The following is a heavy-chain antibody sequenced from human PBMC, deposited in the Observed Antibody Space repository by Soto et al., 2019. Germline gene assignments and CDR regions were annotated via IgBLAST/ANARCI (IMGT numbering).Heavy chain of an antibody. Sequence: SETLSLTCTVSGGSISSYYWSWIRQPPGKGLEWIGYMYYSGSTNYNPSLKSRVTISVDKSKNQLSLKLRSVTAAGTAVFFCARISGYRTYYYYYYMDVWGKGTTVTVSS. CDR3: ARISGYRTYYYYYYMDV. CDR2: MYYSGST. CDR1: GGSISSYY. D-gene: IGHD5-12*01. J-gene: IGHJ6*03. V-gene: IGHV4-59*08.